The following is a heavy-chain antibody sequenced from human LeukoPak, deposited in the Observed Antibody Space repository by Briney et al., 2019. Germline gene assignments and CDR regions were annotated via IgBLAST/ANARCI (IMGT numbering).Heavy chain of an antibody. CDR2: IYENGGTT. Sequence: GGSLRLSCVGSGLTFLGHAMSWFAQRPGKGLKFVSGIYENGGTTYYADSVKGRFSISRDNSKNTLYLQMDSLRGEDTAVYYCAKDFRIGYSAHFDYWGQGALVTVSS. CDR3: AKDFRIGYSAHFDY. J-gene: IGHJ4*02. V-gene: IGHV3-23*01. CDR1: GLTFLGHA. D-gene: IGHD2-21*01.